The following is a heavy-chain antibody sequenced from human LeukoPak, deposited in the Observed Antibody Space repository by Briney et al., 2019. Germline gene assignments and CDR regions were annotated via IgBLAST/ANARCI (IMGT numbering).Heavy chain of an antibody. Sequence: SETLSLTCTVSGGSISSSSYYWCWIRQPPGKGLEWIGEINHSGSTNYNPSLKSRVTISVDTSKHQFSLKLSSVTAADTAVYYCARGLMVRGSGSYWSYYYYYMDVWGKGTTVTISS. V-gene: IGHV4-39*07. CDR3: ARGLMVRGSGSYWSYYYYYMDV. CDR1: GGSISSSSYY. J-gene: IGHJ6*03. CDR2: INHSGST. D-gene: IGHD3-10*01.